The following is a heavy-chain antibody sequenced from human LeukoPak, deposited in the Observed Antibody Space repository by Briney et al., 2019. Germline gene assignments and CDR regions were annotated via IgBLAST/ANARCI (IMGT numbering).Heavy chain of an antibody. CDR3: ARGGDTPFDP. CDR1: GGSITSSNW. D-gene: IGHD3-16*01. V-gene: IGHV4-4*02. Sequence: SETLSLTCAVSGGSITSSNWWSWARQPPGKGLEWIGEIHHGGTTNYNPSLKSRVTISVDKSKNQFSLNLISVTAADTAMYYCARGGDTPFDPWGQGTLITVSS. J-gene: IGHJ5*02. CDR2: IHHGGTT.